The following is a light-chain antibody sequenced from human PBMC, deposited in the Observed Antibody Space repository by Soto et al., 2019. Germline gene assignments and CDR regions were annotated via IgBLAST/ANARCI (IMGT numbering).Light chain of an antibody. CDR3: SAYTARSTLV. CDR2: EVR. Sequence: QSVLTQPPSVSGAPGQRVTISCTGSSSNIGAGYDVHWYQQLPGTAPKLIIYEVRNRPSGISSRFSGSRSGNTASLTISGLQPEDEGDYYCSAYTARSTLVFGGGTKVTVL. V-gene: IGLV1-40*01. CDR1: SSNIGAGYD. J-gene: IGLJ3*02.